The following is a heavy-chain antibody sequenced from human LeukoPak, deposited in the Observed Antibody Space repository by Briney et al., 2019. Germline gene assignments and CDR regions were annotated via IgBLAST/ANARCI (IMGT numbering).Heavy chain of an antibody. Sequence: SETLSLTCTVSGGSISSSSYYWGWIRQPPGKGLEWIGSIYYSGSTYYNPSLKSRVTISVDTSKNQFSLKLSSVTAADTAVYYCASTRLELNIFGTRNDYYYMDVWGKGTTVTVSS. V-gene: IGHV4-39*01. CDR3: ASTRLELNIFGTRNDYYYMDV. J-gene: IGHJ6*03. CDR2: IYYSGST. D-gene: IGHD1-7*01. CDR1: GGSISSSSYY.